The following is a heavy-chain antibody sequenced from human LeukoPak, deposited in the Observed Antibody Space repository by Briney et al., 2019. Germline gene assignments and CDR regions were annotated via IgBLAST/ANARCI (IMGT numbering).Heavy chain of an antibody. J-gene: IGHJ4*02. CDR3: ARDSENSGYDVHDY. CDR2: IQKGGSEK. Sequence: GGSLRLSCAAPGFTFGSYWMTWVRQAPGKGLEWVANIQKGGSEKNYVDSVKGRFTISRDNAKNSLYLQMNSLRAEDTAVYYCARDSENSGYDVHDYWGQGTLVTVFS. CDR1: GFTFGSYW. D-gene: IGHD5-12*01. V-gene: IGHV3-7*01.